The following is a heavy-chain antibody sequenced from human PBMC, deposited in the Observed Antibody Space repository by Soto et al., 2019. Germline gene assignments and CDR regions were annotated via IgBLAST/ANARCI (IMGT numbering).Heavy chain of an antibody. Sequence: QVQLVQSGAEVKRPGSSVKVSCKASGDTFSFYSINWVRQAPGLGLEWMGRVNPILSMSNYAQRFQGRVTMTADTSPVTADMELSGLRSEDTAMYYCATSYGSGYRAFDYWGQGALVTVSS. V-gene: IGHV1-69*04. CDR2: VNPILSMS. CDR1: GDTFSFYS. CDR3: ATSYGSGYRAFDY. D-gene: IGHD3-10*01. J-gene: IGHJ4*02.